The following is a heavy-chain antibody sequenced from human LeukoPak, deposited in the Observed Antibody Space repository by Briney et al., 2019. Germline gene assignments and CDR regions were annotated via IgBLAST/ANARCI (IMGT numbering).Heavy chain of an antibody. D-gene: IGHD1-26*01. CDR3: ATDYFPAATTDY. V-gene: IGHV1-24*01. Sequence: ASVKVSCKVSGYTLTELSMHWVRQAPGKGLEWMGGFDPEDGETIYAQKFQGRVTMTEDTSTDTAYMELSSLRSEDTAVYYCATDYFPAATTDYWGQGTLVTVSS. CDR2: FDPEDGET. CDR1: GYTLTELS. J-gene: IGHJ4*02.